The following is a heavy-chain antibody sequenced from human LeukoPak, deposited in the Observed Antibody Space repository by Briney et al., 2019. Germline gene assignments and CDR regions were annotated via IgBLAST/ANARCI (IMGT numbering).Heavy chain of an antibody. CDR2: IIPIFGIA. CDR3: ARGPMATIGSGDY. CDR1: GGTFSSYA. V-gene: IGHV1-69*04. D-gene: IGHD5-24*01. Sequence: SVKVSRKASGGTFSSYAISWVRQAPGQGLEWMGRIIPIFGIANYAQKFQGRVTTTADKSTSTAYMELSSLRSEDTAVYYCARGPMATIGSGDYWGQGTLVTVSS. J-gene: IGHJ4*02.